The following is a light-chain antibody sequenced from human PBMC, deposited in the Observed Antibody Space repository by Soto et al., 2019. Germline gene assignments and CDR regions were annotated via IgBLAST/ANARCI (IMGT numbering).Light chain of an antibody. CDR1: SSDVGGYNH. CDR3: SSYAGSYTYV. Sequence: QSALTQPRSVSGSPGQSVAISCTGTSSDVGGYNHVAWYQQHPGKAPKLMIFDVNKRPSWVPDRFSGSKSGNTASLTISGLQAEDEADYYCSSYAGSYTYVFGTGTKLTVL. V-gene: IGLV2-11*01. J-gene: IGLJ1*01. CDR2: DVN.